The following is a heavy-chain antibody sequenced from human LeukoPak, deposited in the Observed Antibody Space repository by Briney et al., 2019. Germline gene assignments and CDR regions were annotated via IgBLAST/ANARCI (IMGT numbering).Heavy chain of an antibody. J-gene: IGHJ3*02. CDR1: GFTFSSYW. D-gene: IGHD3-16*01. Sequence: GGSLRLSCAASGFTFSSYWMHWVRQAPGKGLVWVSRIKYDGSSTNYAGSVKGRFTISRDNAKNTLYLQMNSLRAEDTAVYYCTRRGAASDAFDIWGQGTMVTVSS. CDR3: TRRGAASDAFDI. V-gene: IGHV3-74*01. CDR2: IKYDGSST.